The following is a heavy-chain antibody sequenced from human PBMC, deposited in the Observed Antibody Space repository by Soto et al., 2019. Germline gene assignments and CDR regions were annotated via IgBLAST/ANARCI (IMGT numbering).Heavy chain of an antibody. J-gene: IGHJ4*02. CDR2: IYYSGST. D-gene: IGHD3-10*01. CDR3: ARVRSGSGTY. CDR1: GGSVSSGSYY. V-gene: IGHV4-61*01. Sequence: SETMSLTCTVSGGSVSSGSYYWSWLRQPPGKGLEWIGYIYYSGSTNYNPSLKSRVTISVDTSKNQFSLKLSSVTAADTAVYYCARVRSGSGTYWGQGTLVTVSS.